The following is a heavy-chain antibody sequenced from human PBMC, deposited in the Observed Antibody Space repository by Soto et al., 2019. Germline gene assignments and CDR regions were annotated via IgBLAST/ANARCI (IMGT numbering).Heavy chain of an antibody. CDR1: GGSISSYY. CDR3: ARRWGDYFDY. Sequence: PSETLSLTCTVSGGSISSYYWSWIRQPPGKGLEWIGYIYYSGSTYYNPSLKSRLTISIDTSKNQFSLKLSSVTAADTAVYYCARRWGDYFDYWGQGTLVTVSS. CDR2: IYYSGST. V-gene: IGHV4-59*08. J-gene: IGHJ4*02. D-gene: IGHD3-16*01.